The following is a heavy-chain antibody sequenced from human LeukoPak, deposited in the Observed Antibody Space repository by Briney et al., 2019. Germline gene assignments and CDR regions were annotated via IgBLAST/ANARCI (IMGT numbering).Heavy chain of an antibody. J-gene: IGHJ4*02. V-gene: IGHV3-53*01. Sequence: GGSLRLSCAASGFTFSSYAMSWVRQAPGGGLEWVSVIYTGGSTYYADSVKGRFTISRDNSKNTLYLQMNSLRAEDTAVYFCARDRGNYYFDYWGQGTLVTVSS. CDR3: ARDRGNYYFDY. D-gene: IGHD1-7*01. CDR2: IYTGGST. CDR1: GFTFSSYA.